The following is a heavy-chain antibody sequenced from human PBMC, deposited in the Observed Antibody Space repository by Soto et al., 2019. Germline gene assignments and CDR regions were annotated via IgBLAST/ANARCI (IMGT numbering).Heavy chain of an antibody. CDR2: MNPNRNNT. Sequence: QVQLVQSGAEVKTPRASVKVSCKASGYTFASYDINWVRQAPGQGLEWMGWMNPNRNNTGYAQKFQGRLTMTRDIALSIAHMELSSLRNEDTAVYYCARSDGYHFNWLDSWGQGTLVTVSA. D-gene: IGHD2-21*01. CDR1: GYTFASYD. V-gene: IGHV1-8*01. CDR3: ARSDGYHFNWLDS. J-gene: IGHJ5*01.